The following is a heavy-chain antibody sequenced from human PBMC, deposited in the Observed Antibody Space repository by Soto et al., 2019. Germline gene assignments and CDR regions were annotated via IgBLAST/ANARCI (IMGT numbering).Heavy chain of an antibody. CDR3: ARDVGYSSSSGPNWFDP. V-gene: IGHV1-69*04. CDR1: GGTFSSYT. CDR2: IIPILGIA. D-gene: IGHD6-6*01. Sequence: SVKVSCKASGGTFSSYTISWVRQAPGQGLEWMGRIIPILGIANYAQKFQGRVTITADKSTSTAYMELSSLRSEDTAVYYCARDVGYSSSSGPNWFDPRGQGTLVTVSS. J-gene: IGHJ5*02.